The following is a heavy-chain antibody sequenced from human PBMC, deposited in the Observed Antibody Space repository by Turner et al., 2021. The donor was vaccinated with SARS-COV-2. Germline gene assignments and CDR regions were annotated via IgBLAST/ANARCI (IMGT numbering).Heavy chain of an antibody. CDR2: TSGYNEYI. J-gene: IGHJ4*02. CDR1: GYPFTSYA. CDR3: AREVSSGRFDS. Sequence: QVYLVQSGAEGKKPGASVKVSCKASGYPFTSYAISWVRQGPGHGLAWIGITSGYNEYIMYEHNFQGRATMTNDASPSTAFMELRGLKSYETAVYFCAREVSSGRFDSWGQGTLVTVSS. D-gene: IGHD6-19*01. V-gene: IGHV1-18*04.